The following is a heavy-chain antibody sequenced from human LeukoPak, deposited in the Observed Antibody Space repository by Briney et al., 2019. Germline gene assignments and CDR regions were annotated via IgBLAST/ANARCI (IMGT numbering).Heavy chain of an antibody. Sequence: GESLKISCKGSGYTFTNYWIAWVRQMPGKGLEWMGIIYPGDSDTRYSPSFQGQVIISADKSIRTAYLQWSSLKASDTAMYYCARLNDYGSGSLLGYWGQGTLVTVSP. CDR2: IYPGDSDT. D-gene: IGHD3-10*01. CDR1: GYTFTNYW. J-gene: IGHJ4*02. CDR3: ARLNDYGSGSLLGY. V-gene: IGHV5-51*01.